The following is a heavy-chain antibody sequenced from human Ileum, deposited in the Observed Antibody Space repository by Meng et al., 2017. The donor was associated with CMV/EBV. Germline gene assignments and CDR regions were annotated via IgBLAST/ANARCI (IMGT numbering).Heavy chain of an antibody. CDR2: VNQDGSQK. V-gene: IGHV3-7*02. CDR1: GSTLTRYW. J-gene: IGHJ4*02. CDR3: ATTGEDY. Sequence: VQLLESGGGVVQPGGSLGLSCVASGSTLTRYWMTWVRQSPGKGLEWVANVNQDGSQKYYVDSVKGRFTISRDNAQNSLYLQINSLRAEDTAVYYCATTGEDYWGQGTLVTVSS. D-gene: IGHD7-27*01.